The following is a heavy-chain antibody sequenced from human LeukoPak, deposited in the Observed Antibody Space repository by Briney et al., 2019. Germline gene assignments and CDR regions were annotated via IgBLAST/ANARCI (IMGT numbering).Heavy chain of an antibody. CDR3: AKGPRGYSSSWSPWFDP. CDR2: ISGSGGST. V-gene: IGHV3-23*01. CDR1: GFTVSGNY. J-gene: IGHJ5*02. Sequence: GGSLRLSCAASGFTVSGNYMSWVRQAPGKGLEWVSAISGSGGSTYYADSVKGRFTISRDNSKNTLYLQMNSLRAEGTAVYYCAKGPRGYSSSWSPWFDPWGQGTLVTVSS. D-gene: IGHD6-13*01.